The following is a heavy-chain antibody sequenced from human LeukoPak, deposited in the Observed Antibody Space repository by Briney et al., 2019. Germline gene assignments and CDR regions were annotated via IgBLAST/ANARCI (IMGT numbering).Heavy chain of an antibody. CDR3: ARGYCSSTCCTNDY. CDR1: GFTFSSYA. D-gene: IGHD2-2*01. Sequence: GGSLRLSCAASGFTFSSYAMHWVRQAPGKGLEYVSAITSNGGTTYYANSVKGRFTISRDNSKNTLYLQMGSLRAEDMAVYYCARGYCSSTCCTNDYWGQGTLVTVSS. J-gene: IGHJ4*02. CDR2: ITSNGGTT. V-gene: IGHV3-64*01.